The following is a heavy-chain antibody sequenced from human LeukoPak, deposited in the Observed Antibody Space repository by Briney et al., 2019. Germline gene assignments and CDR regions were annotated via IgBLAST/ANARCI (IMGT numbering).Heavy chain of an antibody. CDR3: AKHYGSNSMADY. J-gene: IGHJ4*02. CDR2: IFSGGGI. Sequence: PGGSLRLSCAVSGFTVSSNYMTWVRQAPGKGLEWVSVIFSGGGIYYADSVKGRFTISRDSSKNTLYLQMNSLRAEETAVYYCAKHYGSNSMADYWGQGTLVTVSS. CDR1: GFTVSSNY. D-gene: IGHD4-23*01. V-gene: IGHV3-66*04.